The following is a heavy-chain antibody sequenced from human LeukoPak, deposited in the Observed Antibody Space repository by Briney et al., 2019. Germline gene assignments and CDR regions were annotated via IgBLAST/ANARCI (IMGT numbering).Heavy chain of an antibody. CDR2: IGGSGGST. V-gene: IGHV3-23*01. Sequence: GGSLRLSCAASGFTFSSYAMSWVRQAPGKGLEWVSAIGGSGGSTYYADSVKGRFTISRDNSKNTLYLQMNSLRAEDTAVYYCATPITMIVVANPDYWGQGTLVTVSS. J-gene: IGHJ4*02. CDR3: ATPITMIVVANPDY. CDR1: GFTFSSYA. D-gene: IGHD3-22*01.